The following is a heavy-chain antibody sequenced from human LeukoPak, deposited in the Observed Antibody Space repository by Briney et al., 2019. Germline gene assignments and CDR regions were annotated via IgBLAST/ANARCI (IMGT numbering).Heavy chain of an antibody. CDR2: INPSGGST. CDR1: GYTFTSYY. J-gene: IGHJ3*02. Sequence: ASVKVSCTASGYTFTSYYIHWVRQAPGQGLEWMGIINPSGGSTSYAQKFQGRVTMTRDTSTSTVYMELSSLRSEDPAVYYCARDYYEGSRAHALDISGHRTTVTASS. V-gene: IGHV1-46*01. CDR3: ARDYYEGSRAHALDI. D-gene: IGHD3-22*01.